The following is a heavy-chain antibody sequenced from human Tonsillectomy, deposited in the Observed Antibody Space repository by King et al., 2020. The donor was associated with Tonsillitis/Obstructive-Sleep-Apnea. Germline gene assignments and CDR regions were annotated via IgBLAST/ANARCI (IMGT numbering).Heavy chain of an antibody. CDR2: IIGSGGST. CDR3: AKVKAGYCSSTSCYSFDY. D-gene: IGHD2-2*01. CDR1: GFTFSSYA. Sequence: VQLVESGGGLVQPGGSLRLSCAASGFTFSSYAMSWVRQAPGKGLDWVSAIIGSGGSTYYADSVKGRFTISRDNSKNTLYLQMNSLRAEDTAVYYCAKVKAGYCSSTSCYSFDYWGQGTLVTVSS. J-gene: IGHJ4*02. V-gene: IGHV3-23*04.